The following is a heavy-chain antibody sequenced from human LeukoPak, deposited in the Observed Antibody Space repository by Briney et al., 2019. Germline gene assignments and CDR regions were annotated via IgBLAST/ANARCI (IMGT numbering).Heavy chain of an antibody. J-gene: IGHJ5*02. Sequence: PGGSLRLSCSASGFAFSNHAMSWVRQAPGKGLEWVSAISGSGGSTYYADSVKGRFTISRDNSKNTLYLQMNSLRAEDTAVYYCAKEGADIVVVPAAENWFDPWGQGTLVTVSS. V-gene: IGHV3-23*01. CDR2: ISGSGGST. D-gene: IGHD2-2*01. CDR1: GFAFSNHA. CDR3: AKEGADIVVVPAAENWFDP.